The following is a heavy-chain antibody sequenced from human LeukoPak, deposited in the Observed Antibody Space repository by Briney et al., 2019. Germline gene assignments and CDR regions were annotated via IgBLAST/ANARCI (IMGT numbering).Heavy chain of an antibody. Sequence: PGGSLRLSCAPSAFTFSSFWMTWVRQAPGKGLEWVANINEDGSEKNYVDSVKGRFTISRDNSKNTLYLQMNSLRAEDTAVYYCARDRAGVFDYWGQGTLVTVSS. CDR3: ARDRAGVFDY. V-gene: IGHV3-7*01. J-gene: IGHJ4*02. CDR1: AFTFSSFW. CDR2: INEDGSEK. D-gene: IGHD6-13*01.